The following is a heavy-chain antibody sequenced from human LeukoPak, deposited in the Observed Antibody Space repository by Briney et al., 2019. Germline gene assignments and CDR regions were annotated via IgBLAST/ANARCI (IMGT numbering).Heavy chain of an antibody. J-gene: IGHJ4*02. CDR3: ARGVSYYYDRSGSYYFDY. Sequence: SETLSLTCTVSGGSLSSYYWSWIRQPPGKGLEWIGYIYYSGSTNYNPSLKSRDTISVDTSKNQFSLKLSSVTAADTAVYYCARGVSYYYDRSGSYYFDYWGQGTLVTVSS. CDR1: GGSLSSYY. CDR2: IYYSGST. D-gene: IGHD3-22*01. V-gene: IGHV4-59*01.